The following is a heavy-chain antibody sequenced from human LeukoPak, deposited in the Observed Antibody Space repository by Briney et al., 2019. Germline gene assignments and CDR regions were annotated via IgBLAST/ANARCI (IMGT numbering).Heavy chain of an antibody. CDR1: GYSISSGYY. CDR2: IYHSGST. CDR3: ARVVGYCSGGSCHGDY. J-gene: IGHJ4*02. D-gene: IGHD2-15*01. Sequence: SETLSLTRAVSGYSISSGYYWGWIRQPPGKGLEWIGSIYHSGSTYYNPSLKSRVTISVDTSKNQFSLKLSSVTAADTAVYYCARVVGYCSGGSCHGDYWGQGTLVTVSS. V-gene: IGHV4-38-2*01.